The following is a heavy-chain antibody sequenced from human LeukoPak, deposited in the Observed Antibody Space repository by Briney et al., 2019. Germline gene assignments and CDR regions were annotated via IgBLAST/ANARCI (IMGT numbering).Heavy chain of an antibody. CDR3: ARVRQWLDYYYYGMDV. CDR2: IIPIFGTA. V-gene: IGHV1-69*05. J-gene: IGHJ6*02. CDR1: GGTFCSYA. Sequence: SVNVSCKASGGTFCSYAISWVRQAPGQGLERMGGIIPIFGTANYAQKFQGRVTMTRNTSISTAYMELSSLRSEDTAVYYCARVRQWLDYYYYGMDVWGQGTTVTVSS. D-gene: IGHD6-19*01.